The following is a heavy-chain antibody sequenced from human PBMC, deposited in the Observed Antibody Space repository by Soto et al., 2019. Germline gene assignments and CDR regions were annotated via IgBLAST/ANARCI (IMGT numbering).Heavy chain of an antibody. V-gene: IGHV4-59*08. CDR2: IYYSGST. Sequence: LTCTVSGGSISSYYWSWIRQPPGKGLEWIGYIYYSGSTNYNPSLKSRVTISVDTSKNQFSLKLSSVTAADTAVYYCARLIRGQQLASPHSYYYYYYIDVWGKGTTVTVSS. J-gene: IGHJ6*03. CDR1: GGSISSYY. D-gene: IGHD6-13*01. CDR3: ARLIRGQQLASPHSYYYYYYIDV.